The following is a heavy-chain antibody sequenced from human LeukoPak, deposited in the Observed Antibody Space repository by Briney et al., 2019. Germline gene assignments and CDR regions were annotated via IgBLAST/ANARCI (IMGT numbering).Heavy chain of an antibody. D-gene: IGHD2-2*01. Sequence: GGSPRLSCAASGFTFSSYAMSWVRQAPGKGLEWVSAISGSGGSTYYADPVKGRFTISRDNSKNTLYLQMNSLRAEDTAVYYCAKTLGYVALFQYYGMDVWGQGTTVTVSS. CDR3: AKTLGYVALFQYYGMDV. J-gene: IGHJ6*02. CDR2: ISGSGGST. CDR1: GFTFSSYA. V-gene: IGHV3-23*01.